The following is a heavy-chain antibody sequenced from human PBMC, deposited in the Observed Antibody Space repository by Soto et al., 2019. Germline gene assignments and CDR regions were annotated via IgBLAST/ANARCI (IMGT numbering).Heavy chain of an antibody. Sequence: GAVRLSCAASGFTFSSYWMHWVRQAPGKGLVWVSRINSDGSSTSYADSVKGRFTISRDNAKNTLYLQMNSLRAEDTAVYYCARDFYYGPIDVWGKGTTVTVSS. CDR3: ARDFYYGPIDV. D-gene: IGHD3-10*01. V-gene: IGHV3-74*01. CDR2: INSDGSST. CDR1: GFTFSSYW. J-gene: IGHJ6*04.